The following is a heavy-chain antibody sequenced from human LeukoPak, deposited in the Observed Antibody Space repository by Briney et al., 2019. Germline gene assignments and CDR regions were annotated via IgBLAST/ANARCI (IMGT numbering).Heavy chain of an antibody. CDR2: ISYDGSNK. D-gene: IGHD3-10*01. CDR1: GFTLSSYG. J-gene: IGHJ4*02. V-gene: IGHV3-30*18. CDR3: AKGGENYYGSGSYYGNYFDY. Sequence: GGSLRLSCAASGFTLSSYGMHWVRQAPGKGLEWVAVISYDGSNKYYADSVKGRFTISRDNSKNTLYLQMNSLGAEDTAVYYCAKGGENYYGSGSYYGNYFDYWGQGTLVTVSS.